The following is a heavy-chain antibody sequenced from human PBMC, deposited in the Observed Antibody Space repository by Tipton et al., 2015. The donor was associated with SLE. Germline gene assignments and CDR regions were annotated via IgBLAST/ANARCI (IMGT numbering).Heavy chain of an antibody. J-gene: IGHJ3*02. CDR1: GYSISSGYY. CDR2: IHYSVGT. V-gene: IGHV4-38-2*01. Sequence: TLSLTCAVSGYSISSGYYWGWIRQPPGKGLEWIGSIHYSVGTYYNPSLRSRVTISVDTSRNQFSLKLSSVTAADTAVYYCARMSSGWSVGAFDIWGQGRMVTVSS. D-gene: IGHD6-13*01. CDR3: ARMSSGWSVGAFDI.